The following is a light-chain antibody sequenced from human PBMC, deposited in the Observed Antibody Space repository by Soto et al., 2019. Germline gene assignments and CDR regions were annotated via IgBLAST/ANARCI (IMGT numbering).Light chain of an antibody. CDR3: QQRSNWPPYT. J-gene: IGKJ2*01. V-gene: IGKV3-11*01. CDR2: DAS. Sequence: EIVLTQSPANLSLSPGERATLSCRASQSVSSYLAWYQQKPGQAPRLLIYDASNRATGIPARFSGSGSGTDFTLTISSLEPEDCSVYYCQQRSNWPPYTFGQGTKLEIK. CDR1: QSVSSY.